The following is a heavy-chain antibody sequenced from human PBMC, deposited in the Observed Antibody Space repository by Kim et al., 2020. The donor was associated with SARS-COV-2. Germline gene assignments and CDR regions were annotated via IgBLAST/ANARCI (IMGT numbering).Heavy chain of an antibody. D-gene: IGHD4-4*01. V-gene: IGHV4-31*02. CDR3: ARIYSDFDY. Sequence: GSTYYNPSLKSRVTISVDTSKNQFSLKLSSVTAADTAVYYCARIYSDFDYWGQGTLVTVSS. CDR2: GST. J-gene: IGHJ4*02.